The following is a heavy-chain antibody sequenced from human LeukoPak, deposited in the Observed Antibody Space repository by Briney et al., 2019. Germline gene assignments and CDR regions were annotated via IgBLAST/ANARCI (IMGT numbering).Heavy chain of an antibody. CDR2: ISWNSGSI. J-gene: IGHJ4*02. D-gene: IGHD4-17*01. CDR1: GFTFDDYA. Sequence: GGSLRLSCAASGFTFDDYAMHWVRQAPGKGLEWVSGISWNSGSIGYADSVKGRFTISRDNAKNSLYLQMNSLRAEDTALYYCAKDLDGDYSFGYWGQGTLVTVSS. CDR3: AKDLDGDYSFGY. V-gene: IGHV3-9*01.